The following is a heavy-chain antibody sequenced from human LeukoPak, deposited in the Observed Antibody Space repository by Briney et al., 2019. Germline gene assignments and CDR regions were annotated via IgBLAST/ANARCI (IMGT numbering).Heavy chain of an antibody. CDR3: ARVSRSGSSWYWFDP. V-gene: IGHV3-21*01. Sequence: PGGSLRLSCAASGFTLSSYCMNWVRQAPGKGLEWVSSISSSSSYIYYADSVKGRFTISRDNAKNSLYLQMNSLRAEDTAVYYCARVSRSGSSWYWFDPWGQGTLVTVSS. CDR2: ISSSSSYI. J-gene: IGHJ5*02. CDR1: GFTLSSYC. D-gene: IGHD6-13*01.